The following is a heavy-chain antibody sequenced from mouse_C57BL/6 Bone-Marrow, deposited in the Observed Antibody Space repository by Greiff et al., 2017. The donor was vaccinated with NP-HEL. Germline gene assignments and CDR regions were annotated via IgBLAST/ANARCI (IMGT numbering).Heavy chain of an antibody. Sequence: EVQLVESGGGLVQPGGSLKLSCAASGFTFSDYYMYWVRQTPEKRLEWVAYISNGGGSTYYPDTVKGRFTISRDNAKNTLYLQMSRLKSEDTAMYYCANYYGSSYYAMDYWGQGTSVTVSS. D-gene: IGHD1-1*01. J-gene: IGHJ4*01. V-gene: IGHV5-12*01. CDR3: ANYYGSSYYAMDY. CDR2: ISNGGGST. CDR1: GFTFSDYY.